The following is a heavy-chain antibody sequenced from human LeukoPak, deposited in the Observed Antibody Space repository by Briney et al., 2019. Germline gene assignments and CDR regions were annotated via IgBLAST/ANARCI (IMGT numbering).Heavy chain of an antibody. CDR3: ARRSGYSSSEDY. D-gene: IGHD3-22*01. J-gene: IGHJ4*02. CDR2: IYYSGST. CDR1: GGSISGYY. V-gene: IGHV4-59*08. Sequence: SETLSLTCAVYGGSISGYYWTWIRQPPGKGLEWIGYIYYSGSTHYNPSLKSRVTISVDTSMNQFSLKLSSVTAADTAVYYCARRSGYSSSEDYWGQGTLVTVSS.